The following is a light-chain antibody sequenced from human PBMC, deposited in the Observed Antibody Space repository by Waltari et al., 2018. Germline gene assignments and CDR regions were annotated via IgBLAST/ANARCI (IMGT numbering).Light chain of an antibody. J-gene: IGKJ2*01. CDR3: QQFNNWPRT. CDR1: QSVSNS. Sequence: EMVMTQSPATLSVSPGERATLSCRASQSVSNSLAWYQQKPGQAPRLLIYGASTRATGIPARVSGSGSGTEFTLTINRLESEDFAVYYCQQFNNWPRTFGQGTKLEIK. CDR2: GAS. V-gene: IGKV3-15*01.